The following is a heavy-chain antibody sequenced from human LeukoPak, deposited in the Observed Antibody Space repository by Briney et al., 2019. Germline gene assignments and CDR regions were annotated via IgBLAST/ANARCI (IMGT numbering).Heavy chain of an antibody. CDR1: GFTFSNCA. CDR2: IDGPTFRT. D-gene: IGHD1-26*01. Sequence: PGESLRLSCAASGFTFSNCAMHWVRQAPGKGLEWVSTIDGPTFRTHYADSVMGRFTISRDNSKNTLYLQMNSLRAEDAAVYFCTTWVGAHFDFWGQGTLVTVSP. J-gene: IGHJ4*02. CDR3: TTWVGAHFDF. V-gene: IGHV3-23*01.